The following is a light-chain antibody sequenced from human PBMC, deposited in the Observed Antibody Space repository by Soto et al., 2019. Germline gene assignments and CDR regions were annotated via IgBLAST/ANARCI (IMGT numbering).Light chain of an antibody. V-gene: IGKV1-9*01. J-gene: IGKJ2*01. CDR2: AAS. CDR1: QDISSF. Sequence: DIQLTQSPSFLSASVGDRVTITCRASQDISSFLAWYQQRPGKAPKLLIYAASTLQYGVPSRFSGSGSATEFTLTISSLQPEDFATYYCQQLNSFPLTFGQGTKLEIK. CDR3: QQLNSFPLT.